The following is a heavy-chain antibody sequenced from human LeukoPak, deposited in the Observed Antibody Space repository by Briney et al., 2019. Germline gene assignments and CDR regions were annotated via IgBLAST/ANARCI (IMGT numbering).Heavy chain of an antibody. V-gene: IGHV4-34*01. D-gene: IGHD3-16*01. J-gene: IGHJ4*02. Sequence: PSETLSLTCAVYGGSFSGYYWSWIRQPPGKGLEWIGEINHSGSTNYNPSLKSRVTISVDTSKNQFSLKLSSVTASDTAVYYCSRDSSPAGGSCFDYWGQGTLVTVSS. CDR3: SRDSSPAGGSCFDY. CDR1: GGSFSGYY. CDR2: INHSGST.